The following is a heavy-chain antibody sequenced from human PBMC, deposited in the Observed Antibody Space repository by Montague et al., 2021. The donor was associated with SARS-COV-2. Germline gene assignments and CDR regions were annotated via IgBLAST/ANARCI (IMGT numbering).Heavy chain of an antibody. Sequence: SETLSLTCTVSGEPISGFYWNWIRQSAGEGLEWIGRIYTTGSTNYNPSLKSRVTMSVNTSKNQFSLKLTSVTAADTAVYYCARGTLSVNMAVVVLLGAIYYFDSWGQGTLVAVSS. CDR3: ARGTLSVNMAVVVLLGAIYYFDS. V-gene: IGHV4-4*07. J-gene: IGHJ4*02. CDR2: IYTTGST. D-gene: IGHD3-22*01. CDR1: GEPISGFY.